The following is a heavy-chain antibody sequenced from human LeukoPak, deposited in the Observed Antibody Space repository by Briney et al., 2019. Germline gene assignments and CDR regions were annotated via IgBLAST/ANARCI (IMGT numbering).Heavy chain of an antibody. CDR1: GGSISSYY. J-gene: IGHJ6*02. CDR3: ARAVYMVRGVAYGMDV. D-gene: IGHD3-10*01. Sequence: SETLSLTCTVSGGSISSYYWSWIRQPAGKGLEWIGRTYTSGSINYNPSLKSRVTMSVDTSKNQFSLKLRSVTAADTAVYYCARAVYMVRGVAYGMDVWGQGTTVTVSS. V-gene: IGHV4-4*07. CDR2: TYTSGSI.